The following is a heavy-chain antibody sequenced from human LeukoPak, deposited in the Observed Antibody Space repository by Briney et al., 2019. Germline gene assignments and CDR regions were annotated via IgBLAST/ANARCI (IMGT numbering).Heavy chain of an antibody. CDR2: MNPNSGNT. V-gene: IGHV1-8*01. Sequence: ASVKVSCKASGYTFTSYDINWVRQATGQGLEWMGWMNPNSGNTGYAQKVQGRVTMTRNTSISTAYMELSSLRSEDTAVYYCARGRLESFSYYYDSSGYYSDAFDIWGQGTMVTVSS. CDR1: GYTFTSYD. J-gene: IGHJ3*02. D-gene: IGHD3-22*01. CDR3: ARGRLESFSYYYDSSGYYSDAFDI.